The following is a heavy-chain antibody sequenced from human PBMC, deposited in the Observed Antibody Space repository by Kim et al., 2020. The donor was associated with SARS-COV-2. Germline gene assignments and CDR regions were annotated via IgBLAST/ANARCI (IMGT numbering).Heavy chain of an antibody. Sequence: SETLSLTCAVYGGSFSGYYWNWIRQPPGKGLEWIGEINHSGSTNYNPSLKSRVTISVDTSKNQFSLKLSSVTAADTAVYYCARGTRQWLSRHYYYYMDVWGKGTTVTVSS. V-gene: IGHV4-34*01. J-gene: IGHJ6*03. D-gene: IGHD6-19*01. CDR3: ARGTRQWLSRHYYYYMDV. CDR2: INHSGST. CDR1: GGSFSGYY.